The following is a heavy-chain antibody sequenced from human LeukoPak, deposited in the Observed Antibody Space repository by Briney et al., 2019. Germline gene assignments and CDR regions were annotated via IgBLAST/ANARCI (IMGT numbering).Heavy chain of an antibody. Sequence: SQTLSLTCTVSGVSISSGSYYWSWIRQPAGKGLEWIGRIYTSGSTNYNPSLKSRVTISVDTSKNQFSLKLSSVTAADTAVYYCARDKGNYDYFDYWGQGTLVTVSS. CDR1: GVSISSGSYY. V-gene: IGHV4-61*02. CDR2: IYTSGST. CDR3: ARDKGNYDYFDY. J-gene: IGHJ4*02. D-gene: IGHD1-7*01.